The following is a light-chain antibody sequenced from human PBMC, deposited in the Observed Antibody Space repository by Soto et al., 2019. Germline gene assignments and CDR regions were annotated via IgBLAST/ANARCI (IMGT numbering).Light chain of an antibody. CDR3: SSYTSSSTLVV. V-gene: IGLV2-14*02. J-gene: IGLJ2*01. CDR1: SSDVGSYNL. Sequence: QSALTQPASVSGSSGQSITISCTRTSSDVGSYNLVSWHQHHPGKAPKLIIYEGDKRPSGVSNRFSGSKSGNTASLTISGLQAEDEADYYCSSYTSSSTLVVFGGGTKLTVL. CDR2: EGD.